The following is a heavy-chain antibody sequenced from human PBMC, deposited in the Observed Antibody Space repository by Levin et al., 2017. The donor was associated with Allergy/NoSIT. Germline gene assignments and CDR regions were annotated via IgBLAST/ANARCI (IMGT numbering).Heavy chain of an antibody. CDR3: ARAEDIVLVPAAIIFDY. J-gene: IGHJ4*02. Sequence: PSQTLSLTCTVSGGSISSSNYYWGWIRQPPGKGLEWIGSIYYSGSTYYNPSLKSRVTISVDTSKNQFSLKLSSVTAADTAVYYCARAEDIVLVPAAIIFDYWGQGTLVTVSS. V-gene: IGHV4-39*07. CDR1: GGSISSSNYY. D-gene: IGHD2-2*02. CDR2: IYYSGST.